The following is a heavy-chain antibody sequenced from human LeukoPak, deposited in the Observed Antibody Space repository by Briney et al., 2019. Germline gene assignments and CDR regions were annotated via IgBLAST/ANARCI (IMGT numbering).Heavy chain of an antibody. Sequence: PGRSLRLSCAASGFTFSDYVMHWVRQAPGKGLEWVAVISIDGNNKYYGDSVKGRFTISRDNSKNTLYLQINSLRPEDTAVYYCAKDRTGFGSSGPNPWGQGTLVTVSS. CDR3: AKDRTGFGSSGPNP. CDR2: ISIDGNNK. D-gene: IGHD3-22*01. CDR1: GFTFSDYV. V-gene: IGHV3-30*18. J-gene: IGHJ5*02.